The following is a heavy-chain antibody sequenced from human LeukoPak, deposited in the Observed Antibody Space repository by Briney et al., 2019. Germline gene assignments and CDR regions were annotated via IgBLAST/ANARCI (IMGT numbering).Heavy chain of an antibody. CDR1: GGSIRSNSYY. V-gene: IGHV4-39*01. D-gene: IGHD3-10*01. Sequence: SETLSLTCTISGGSIRSNSYYWGWIRQPPGKGLEWIGSIYYSGSTYYSSSLKSRVTISVDSSKNQFSLKLSSVTAADTAVYHCARQEGVSYFSSGSYFDSWGQGAPVTVSS. CDR3: ARQEGVSYFSSGSYFDS. CDR2: IYYSGST. J-gene: IGHJ4*02.